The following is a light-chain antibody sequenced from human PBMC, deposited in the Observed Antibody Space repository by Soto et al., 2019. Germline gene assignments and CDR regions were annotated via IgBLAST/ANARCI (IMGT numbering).Light chain of an antibody. CDR3: QQYNSYPLT. Sequence: DIQMTQSPSTLSASVGDRVTITCRASQSISSWLAWYQQKPGKAPKLLIYDASSLESGVPSRFSGGGSGTEFTLTISSLQPDDFATYYCQQYNSYPLTXGGGTKVDIK. J-gene: IGKJ4*01. CDR2: DAS. CDR1: QSISSW. V-gene: IGKV1-5*01.